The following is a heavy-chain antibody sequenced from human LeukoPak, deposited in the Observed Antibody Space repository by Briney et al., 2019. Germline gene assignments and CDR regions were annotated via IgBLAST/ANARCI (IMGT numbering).Heavy chain of an antibody. J-gene: IGHJ2*01. CDR3: ARQGPPGQWYFDL. V-gene: IGHV3-30*09. CDR2: ISSIVNFE. CDR1: GFTFSSYA. Sequence: QPGGSLRLSCAGSGFTFSSYAVHWVRQAPGKGLEWVAVISSIVNFEYYSDSVRGRFAISRDNSKNTVYLQMKSLTPGDTAVYYCARQGPPGQWYFDLWGRGGTLVTVSS.